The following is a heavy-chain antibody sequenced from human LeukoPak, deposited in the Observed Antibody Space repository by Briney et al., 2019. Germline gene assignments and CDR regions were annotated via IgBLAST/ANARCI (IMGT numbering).Heavy chain of an antibody. V-gene: IGHV1-2*02. D-gene: IGHD5-12*01. CDR3: ARPLSGYDYTDFDY. CDR1: GYIFIGYY. CDR2: INPNSGGT. Sequence: ASVKVSCKASGYIFIGYYMHGVRQAPGQGLEWMGWINPNSGGTNYAQKFQGRVTMTRDTSISTAYMELSRLISDDTTVYHCARPLSGYDYTDFDYWGQGTLVTVSS. J-gene: IGHJ4*02.